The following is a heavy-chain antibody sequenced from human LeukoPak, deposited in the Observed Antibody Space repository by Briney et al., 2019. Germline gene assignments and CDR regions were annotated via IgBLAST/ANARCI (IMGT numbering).Heavy chain of an antibody. D-gene: IGHD5-24*01. J-gene: IGHJ4*02. CDR1: GGSISSYY. CDR3: ARGIGDGYNHPLDY. Sequence: SETLSLTCTVSGGSISSYYWSWNRQPPGKGLEWIGYIYYSGSTNYNPSLKSRVTISVDTSKNQFSLKLSSVTAADTAVYYCARGIGDGYNHPLDYWGQGTLVTVSS. V-gene: IGHV4-59*01. CDR2: IYYSGST.